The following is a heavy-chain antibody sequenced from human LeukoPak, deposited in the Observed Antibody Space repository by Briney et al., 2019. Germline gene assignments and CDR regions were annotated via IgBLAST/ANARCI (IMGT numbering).Heavy chain of an antibody. Sequence: PGGSLRLSCEASGFTFSTYEMNWVRQTPGKGLEWVSCIGSSGSTIYYADSVKGRFTISRDNAKNSLYLQMNSLRAEDTAVYYCARDRWLQSGYYFDYWGQGTLVTVSS. CDR3: ARDRWLQSGYYFDY. V-gene: IGHV3-48*03. D-gene: IGHD5-24*01. J-gene: IGHJ4*02. CDR1: GFTFSTYE. CDR2: IGSSGSTI.